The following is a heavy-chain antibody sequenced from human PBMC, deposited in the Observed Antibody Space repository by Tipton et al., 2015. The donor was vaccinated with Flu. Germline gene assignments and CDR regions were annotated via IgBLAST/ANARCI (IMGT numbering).Heavy chain of an antibody. CDR1: GASISSGGYS. J-gene: IGHJ4*02. D-gene: IGHD3-22*01. V-gene: IGHV4-30-2*01. CDR2: IYHGGNT. CDR3: AREGFYFDSSGYYGWRYFFDY. Sequence: TLSLTCAVSGASISSGGYSWSWIRQPPGKGLEWIGHIYHGGNTYYTPSLKSRVTISIDRSQHQLSLTLDSVTAADTAVYFCAREGFYFDSSGYYGWRYFFDYWGQGILVTVSS.